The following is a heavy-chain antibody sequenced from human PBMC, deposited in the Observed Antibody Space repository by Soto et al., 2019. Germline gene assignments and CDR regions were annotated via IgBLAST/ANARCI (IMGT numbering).Heavy chain of an antibody. CDR2: IYHNGIT. CDR3: ARGLAVRGSYGLDV. D-gene: IGHD3-10*01. J-gene: IGHJ6*02. Sequence: SETLSLTCAVSGASISRGGSSWSWIRQAPGTGLEWIGYIYHNGITNYNPSLKSRVTISVDKSQNQFSLSLNFVTAADTAVHYCARGLAVRGSYGLDVWGQGTTVTVSS. CDR1: GASISRGGSS. V-gene: IGHV4-30-2*01.